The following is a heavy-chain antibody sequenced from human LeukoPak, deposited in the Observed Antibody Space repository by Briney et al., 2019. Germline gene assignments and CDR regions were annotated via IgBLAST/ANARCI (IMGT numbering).Heavy chain of an antibody. J-gene: IGHJ4*02. Sequence: PSQTLSLTCTVSGGSISSGDYYWSWIRQPPGKGLEWIGYIYHSGSTYYNPSLKSRVTISVDRSKNQFSLKLSSVTAADTAVYYCARGERLWFGEFLQPFFDYWGQGTLVTVSS. V-gene: IGHV4-30-4*01. D-gene: IGHD3-10*01. CDR1: GGSISSGDYY. CDR2: IYHSGST. CDR3: ARGERLWFGEFLQPFFDY.